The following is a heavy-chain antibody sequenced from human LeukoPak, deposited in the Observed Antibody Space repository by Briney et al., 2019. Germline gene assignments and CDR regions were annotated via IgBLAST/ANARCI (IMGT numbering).Heavy chain of an antibody. J-gene: IGHJ4*02. CDR2: IYYSGST. CDR1: GGSIRGYF. CDR3: AMAYSSSWYYFDY. V-gene: IGHV4-59*01. Sequence: SETLSLTCTVSGGSIRGYFWTWIRQPPGKGLEWIGYIYYSGSTNYNPSLKSRVTIAVDTSKNQFSLRLSSVTAADTAVYYCAMAYSSSWYYFDYWGQGTLATVSS. D-gene: IGHD6-13*01.